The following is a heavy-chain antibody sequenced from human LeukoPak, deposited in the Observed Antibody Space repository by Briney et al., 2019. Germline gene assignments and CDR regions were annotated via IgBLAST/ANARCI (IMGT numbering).Heavy chain of an antibody. CDR1: GFTFDDYG. V-gene: IGHV3-20*04. CDR3: ARYSSGWYFHYDYYMDV. CDR2: INWNGGST. Sequence: GGSLRLSCAASGFTFDDYGMSWVRQAPGKGLEWVSGINWNGGSTGYADSVKGRFTISRDNAKNSLYLQMNSLRAENTALYYCARYSSGWYFHYDYYMDVWGKGTKVTVSS. D-gene: IGHD6-19*01. J-gene: IGHJ6*03.